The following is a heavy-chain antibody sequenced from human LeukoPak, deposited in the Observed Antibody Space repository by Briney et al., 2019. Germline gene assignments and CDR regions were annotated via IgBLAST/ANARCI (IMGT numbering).Heavy chain of an antibody. V-gene: IGHV3-48*03. CDR1: GVTFSTFE. CDR2: ISSSGSTI. J-gene: IGHJ4*02. D-gene: IGHD4-17*01. Sequence: GGSLRLSCAASGVTFSTFEVNWVRQAPGKGLEWVSYISSSGSTIYYADSVKGRFTISRDNAKNSLYLQMNSLRAEDTAVYYCARDTPPNYGDYGGIDYWGLGTLVTVSS. CDR3: ARDTPPNYGDYGGIDY.